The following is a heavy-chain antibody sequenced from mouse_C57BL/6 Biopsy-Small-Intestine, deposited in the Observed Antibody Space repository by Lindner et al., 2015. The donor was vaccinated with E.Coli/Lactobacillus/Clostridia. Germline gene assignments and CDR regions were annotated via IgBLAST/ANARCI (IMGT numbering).Heavy chain of an antibody. CDR2: ISRGSSTV. CDR3: AKPHYYAMDY. J-gene: IGHJ4*01. CDR1: GFTFSDYG. V-gene: IGHV5-17*01. Sequence: VQLQESGGSLVKPGGSLKLSCAASGFTFSDYGMHWVRQAPEKGLEWVAYISRGSSTVYYVDTVRGRFTISRDNAKNTLFLQMTSLRSEDTAMYYCAKPHYYAMDYWGQGTSVTVSS.